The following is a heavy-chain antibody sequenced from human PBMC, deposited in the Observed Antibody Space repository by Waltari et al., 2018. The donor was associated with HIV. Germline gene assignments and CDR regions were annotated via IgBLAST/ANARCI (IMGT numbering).Heavy chain of an antibody. D-gene: IGHD5-18*01. CDR3: GSGSRRGHSHGIDY. V-gene: IGHV4-38-2*01. Sequence: QVQLHESGPGMVKPSETLSLTCAVSGYPISSDSYWGWIRQPPGKGLEWIGSASRSGSTYDSPSLKSRVTISLDTSKNQFSLKLNSVAAADTAVYYCGSGSRRGHSHGIDYWGQGTLVTVSS. CDR1: GYPISSDSY. CDR2: ASRSGST. J-gene: IGHJ4*02.